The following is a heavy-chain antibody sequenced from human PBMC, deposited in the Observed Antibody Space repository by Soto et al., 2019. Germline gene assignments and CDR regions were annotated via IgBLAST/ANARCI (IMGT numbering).Heavy chain of an antibody. Sequence: WGSXRLSCAASGFTFMNAWIILFRHAPGKGLECVGRIKSKTDGWTTDYAAPVKVRLTISRDDSKNTLYLQMNSLKTEDTVVYYCTTELPNILAYCTNGVCYTQSQVDYRGQRPLV. CDR3: TTELPNILAYCTNGVCYTQSQVDY. D-gene: IGHD2-8*01. J-gene: IGHJ4*02. CDR2: IKSKTDGWTT. V-gene: IGHV3-15*01. CDR1: GFTFMNAW.